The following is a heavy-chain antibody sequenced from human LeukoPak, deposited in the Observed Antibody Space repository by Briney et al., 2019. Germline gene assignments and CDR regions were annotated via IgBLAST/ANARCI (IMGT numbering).Heavy chain of an antibody. CDR1: GGSINNYY. D-gene: IGHD4-11*01. V-gene: IGHV4-59*01. CDR2: IYCTGST. J-gene: IGHJ3*02. Sequence: SETLSLTCTVSGGSINNYYWSWIRQSPGKGLEWIGYIYCTGSTDSSPSLKSRITISVDTSKNQFSLKLTSVTAADTAVYYCARPNSNYLGNDAFDIWGQGTMVTVSS. CDR3: ARPNSNYLGNDAFDI.